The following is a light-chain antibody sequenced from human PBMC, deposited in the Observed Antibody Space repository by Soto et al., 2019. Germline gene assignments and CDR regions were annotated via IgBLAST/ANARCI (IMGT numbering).Light chain of an antibody. CDR1: QGIRND. J-gene: IGKJ4*01. V-gene: IGKV1-17*01. CDR3: QKCKIAPFT. Sequence: DIPMTQSPSSLSASVGDRVTITCRASQGIRNDLGWFQQKPGKAPKRLIYAASSLESGVPSRFSGSVSGTEFTLTISSLQPEDFATYYCQKCKIAPFTFGGGTKV. CDR2: AAS.